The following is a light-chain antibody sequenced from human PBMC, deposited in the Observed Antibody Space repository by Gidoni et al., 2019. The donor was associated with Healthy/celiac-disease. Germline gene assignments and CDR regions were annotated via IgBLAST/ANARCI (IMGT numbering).Light chain of an antibody. CDR3: QVWDSSSDHPDYV. CDR2: YDS. Sequence: SYVLTQPPSVSVAPGKTARITCGGNNIGSKSVHWYQQKPGPAPVLVIYYDSDRPSGIPERFSGSNSGNTATLTISRVEAGDEADYYCQVWDSSSDHPDYVFGTGTKVTVL. J-gene: IGLJ1*01. CDR1: NIGSKS. V-gene: IGLV3-21*04.